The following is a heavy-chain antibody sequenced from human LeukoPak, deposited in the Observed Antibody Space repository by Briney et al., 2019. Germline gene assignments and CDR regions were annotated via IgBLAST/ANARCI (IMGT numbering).Heavy chain of an antibody. D-gene: IGHD1-26*01. CDR2: FYYSGAT. Sequence: SETLSLTCTVSGGSISSSSYYWGWIRQPPGKGLEWIGNFYYSGATYYNPSLKSRVTISVDTSKNQFSLKLSSVTAADTAIYYCASTGVGASSSDFDYWGQGTQVTVSS. J-gene: IGHJ4*02. CDR3: ASTGVGASSSDFDY. V-gene: IGHV4-39*01. CDR1: GGSISSSSYY.